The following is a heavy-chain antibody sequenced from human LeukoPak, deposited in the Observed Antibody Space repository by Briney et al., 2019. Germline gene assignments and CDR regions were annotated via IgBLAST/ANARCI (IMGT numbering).Heavy chain of an antibody. CDR2: ISYDGSNK. CDR1: GFTFSSYA. D-gene: IGHD6-6*01. V-gene: IGHV3-30*04. J-gene: IGHJ6*02. Sequence: GGSLRLSCPASGFTFSSYAMHWVRQAPGKGLEWVAVISYDGSNKYYADSVKGRFTISRDNSKNTLYLQMNSLRAEDTAVYYCARGYSSSFWYYYYYGMDVWGQGTTVTVSS. CDR3: ARGYSSSFWYYYYYGMDV.